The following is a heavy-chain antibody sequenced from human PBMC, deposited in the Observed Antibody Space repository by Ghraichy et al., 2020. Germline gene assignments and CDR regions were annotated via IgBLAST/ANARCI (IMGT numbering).Heavy chain of an antibody. CDR3: AKDIELSSSWYGY. CDR2: ISGSGGST. J-gene: IGHJ4*02. CDR1: GFTFSSYA. V-gene: IGHV3-23*01. D-gene: IGHD6-13*01. Sequence: GGSLRLTCAASGFTFSSYAMSWVRQAPGKGLEWVSAISGSGGSTYYADSVKGRFTISRDNSKNTLYLQMNSLRAEDTAVYYCAKDIELSSSWYGYWGQGTLVTVST.